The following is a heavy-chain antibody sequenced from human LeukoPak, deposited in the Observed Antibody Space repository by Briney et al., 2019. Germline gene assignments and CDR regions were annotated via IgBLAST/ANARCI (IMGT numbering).Heavy chain of an antibody. CDR3: ARDRWQQLVRGGYYYMDV. Sequence: PWGSLRLSCAASGFPFSSYAMNWVRQAPGKGLEWVSSISSSSSYIYYADSVKGRFTISRDNAKNSLYLQMNSLRAEDTAVYYCARDRWQQLVRGGYYYMDVWGKGTTVTVSS. D-gene: IGHD6-13*01. V-gene: IGHV3-21*01. CDR1: GFPFSSYA. J-gene: IGHJ6*03. CDR2: ISSSSSYI.